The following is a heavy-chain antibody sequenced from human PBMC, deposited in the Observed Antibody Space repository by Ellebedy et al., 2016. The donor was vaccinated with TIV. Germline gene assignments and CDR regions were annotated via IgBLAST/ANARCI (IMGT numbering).Heavy chain of an antibody. Sequence: PGGSLRLSCAASGFTFNTYAMSRVRQAPGQRLEWVSTLNGGGTATYYADSVKGRFTISRDNSKNALFLHMNSLRADDTAVYYCAKAVQDWNDAPFDYWGQGTLVTVSS. D-gene: IGHD1-1*01. CDR3: AKAVQDWNDAPFDY. CDR2: LNGGGTAT. V-gene: IGHV3-23*01. J-gene: IGHJ4*02. CDR1: GFTFNTYA.